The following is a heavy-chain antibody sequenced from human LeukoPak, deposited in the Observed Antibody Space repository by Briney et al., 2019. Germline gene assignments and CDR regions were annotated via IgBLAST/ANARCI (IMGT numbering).Heavy chain of an antibody. CDR2: ISAYNGNT. CDR3: ARDYESGYYDSSGYYDDY. Sequence: GASVKVSCKASGYTFTSYGISWVRQAPGQGLEWMGWISAYNGNTNYAQKLQGRVTMTTDTSTSTAYMELRSLRSDGTAVYYCARDYESGYYDSSGYYDDYWGQGTLVTVSS. J-gene: IGHJ4*02. V-gene: IGHV1-18*01. D-gene: IGHD3-22*01. CDR1: GYTFTSYG.